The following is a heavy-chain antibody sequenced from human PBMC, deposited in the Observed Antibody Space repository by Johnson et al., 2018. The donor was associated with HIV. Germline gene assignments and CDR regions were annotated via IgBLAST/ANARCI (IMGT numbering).Heavy chain of an antibody. CDR3: ATVWRNEGRHAFDV. CDR1: GFTFSDYY. D-gene: IGHD1-1*01. Sequence: VQLVESGGGLVKPGGSLRLSCAASGFTFSDYYMTWIRQAQGKGLEWVSYISSSGGTIYYTDSVKGRFTISRDNAKNSLYLHMNSLRAEDTAVYYCATVWRNEGRHAFDVWGQGTMVTVSS. J-gene: IGHJ3*01. V-gene: IGHV3-11*04. CDR2: ISSSGGTI.